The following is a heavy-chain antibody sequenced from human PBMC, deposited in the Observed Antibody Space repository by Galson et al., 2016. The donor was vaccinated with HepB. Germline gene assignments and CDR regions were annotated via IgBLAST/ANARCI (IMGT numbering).Heavy chain of an antibody. V-gene: IGHV1-69*06. J-gene: IGHJ5*02. CDR1: GGTFNTFA. Sequence: SVKVSCKASGGTFNTFAFTWMRQAPGQGLEWVGGIIPLFNTPNYAQKLHGRLTINADKATSTAYMELTRLTSEDTAVYYCTTGDSHHLIPRAESWGQGTLITVSS. CDR2: IIPLFNTP. CDR3: TTGDSHHLIPRAES. D-gene: IGHD3-16*01.